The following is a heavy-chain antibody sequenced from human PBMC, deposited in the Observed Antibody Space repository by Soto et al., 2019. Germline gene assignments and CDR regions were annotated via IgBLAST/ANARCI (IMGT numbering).Heavy chain of an antibody. V-gene: IGHV2-5*02. Sequence: ITLKESGPTLVKPTQTLTLTCTFSGFSLNTGGVGVGWVRQPRGKAMEWLALIYWDEDERYRPSLRSRLNITKDTINNTVVLTMTNLDPEDTATYYCARNWRYYGGDYYYGMDAWGQGTTVTVSS. D-gene: IGHD3-10*01. J-gene: IGHJ6*02. CDR1: GFSLNTGGVG. CDR3: ARNWRYYGGDYYYGMDA. CDR2: IYWDEDE.